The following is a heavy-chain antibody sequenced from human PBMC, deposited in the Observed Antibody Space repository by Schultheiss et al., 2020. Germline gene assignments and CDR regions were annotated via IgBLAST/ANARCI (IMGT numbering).Heavy chain of an antibody. D-gene: IGHD4-23*01. CDR1: GFTFSSYG. CDR2: ISYDGSNK. V-gene: IGHV3-30*03. CDR3: ARDYLHKSTVVTPEANWYFDL. J-gene: IGHJ2*01. Sequence: GSLRLSCAASGFTFSSYGMHWVRQAPGKGLEWVAVISYDGSNKYYADSVKGRFTISRDNSKNTLYLQMNSLRAEDTAVYYCARDYLHKSTVVTPEANWYFDLWGRGTLVTVSS.